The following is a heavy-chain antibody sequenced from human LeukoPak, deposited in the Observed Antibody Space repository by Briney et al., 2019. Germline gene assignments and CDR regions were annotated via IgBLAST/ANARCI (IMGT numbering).Heavy chain of an antibody. CDR2: ISAYNGNT. J-gene: IGHJ6*02. D-gene: IGHD3-10*01. CDR3: ATSSMVRGVHYYYYGMDV. CDR1: GYTFTSYG. Sequence: ASVKVSCKASGYTFTSYGISWVRQAPGQGLEWMGWISAYNGNTNYAQKLQGRVTMTTDTSTSTAYKELRSLRSDDTAVYYCATSSMVRGVHYYYYGMDVWGQGTTVTVSS. V-gene: IGHV1-18*01.